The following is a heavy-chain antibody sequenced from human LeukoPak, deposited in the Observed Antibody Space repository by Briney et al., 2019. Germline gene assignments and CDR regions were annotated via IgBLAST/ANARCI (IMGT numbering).Heavy chain of an antibody. CDR3: ARTSGTGWSH. CDR1: GFTFSNAW. V-gene: IGHV3-7*01. CDR2: IKQDGSEK. J-gene: IGHJ4*02. D-gene: IGHD6-19*01. Sequence: GGSLRLSCAASGFTFSNAWMNWVRQAPGKGLEWVANIKQDGSEKYYMDSVKGRFTISRDNGRNSLYLQMDSLRVDDTAVYYCARTSGTGWSHWGQGTLVTVSS.